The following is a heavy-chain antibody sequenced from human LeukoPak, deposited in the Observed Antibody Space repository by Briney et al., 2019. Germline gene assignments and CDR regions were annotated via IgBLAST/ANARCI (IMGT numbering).Heavy chain of an antibody. J-gene: IGHJ5*02. CDR2: ISSSSSYI. CDR1: GFTFSSYS. V-gene: IGHV3-21*01. CDR3: ARDRSHGWFDP. Sequence: GGSLRLSCAASGFTFSSYSMNWVRQAPGKGLEWVSSISSSSSYIYYADSVKGRFTISRDNAKNSLYLQMNSLRAEDTAVYYCARDRSHGWFDPWGQGILVTVSS. D-gene: IGHD3-16*02.